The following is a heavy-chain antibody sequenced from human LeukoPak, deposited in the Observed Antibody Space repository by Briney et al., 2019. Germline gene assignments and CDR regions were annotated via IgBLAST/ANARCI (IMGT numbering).Heavy chain of an antibody. J-gene: IGHJ4*02. CDR2: MYHAGTT. D-gene: IGHD5-24*01. Sequence: SGTLSLTCAVSGASISSSDWWSWVRQTPGKGLEWIGEMYHAGTTNYNPSLESRVTISIDTSKNQFSLNLKSVTAADTATYYCARGRDAYKVGNYWGQGTLVTVSS. V-gene: IGHV4-4*02. CDR1: GASISSSDW. CDR3: ARGRDAYKVGNY.